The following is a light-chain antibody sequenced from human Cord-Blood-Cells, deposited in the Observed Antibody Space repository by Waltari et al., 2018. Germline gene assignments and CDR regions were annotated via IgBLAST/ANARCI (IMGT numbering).Light chain of an antibody. CDR3: QQSYSTPYS. V-gene: IGKV1-39*01. Sequence: DIQMTQSTSSLSASVGDRVTITGRASQSISSYVNWYQQKPGIAPKLLIYAASSLQSGVPSRCSGSVSWTDFTLTISSLQPEDFATYSCQQSYSTPYSFGQGTKLDIK. J-gene: IGKJ2*03. CDR2: AAS. CDR1: QSISSY.